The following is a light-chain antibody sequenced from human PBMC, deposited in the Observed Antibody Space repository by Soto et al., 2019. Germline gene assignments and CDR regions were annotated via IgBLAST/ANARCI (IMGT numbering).Light chain of an antibody. CDR3: QQRSNWPLT. CDR2: DAY. J-gene: IGKJ4*01. CDR1: QSVRNNY. Sequence: EIVLTQSPDTLSLSPGERATLSCRASQSVRNNYLAWYQQRPGQAHRLLIYDAYNRATGIPARFSGSASGTDFTLTISSLEPEDFAVYYCQQRSNWPLTFGGGTKVDIK. V-gene: IGKV3-11*01.